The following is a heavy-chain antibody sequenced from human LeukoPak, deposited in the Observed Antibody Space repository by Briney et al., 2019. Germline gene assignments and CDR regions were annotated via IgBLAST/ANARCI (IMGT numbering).Heavy chain of an antibody. V-gene: IGHV4-4*07. D-gene: IGHD6-13*01. Sequence: PSETLSLTCTVSGGSISSYYWSWIRQPAGKGLEWIGRIYTSGSTNYNPSLKSRVTMSVDTSKNQFSLKLSSVTAADTAVYYCAVEIYSSGWWWFDPWGQGTLVTVSS. CDR1: GGSISSYY. J-gene: IGHJ5*02. CDR3: AVEIYSSGWWWFDP. CDR2: IYTSGST.